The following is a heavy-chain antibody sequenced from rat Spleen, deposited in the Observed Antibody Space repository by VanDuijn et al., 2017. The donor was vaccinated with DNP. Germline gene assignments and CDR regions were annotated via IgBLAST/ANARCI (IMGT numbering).Heavy chain of an antibody. CDR2: ITTGGEIT. D-gene: IGHD1-11*01. V-gene: IGHV5-31*01. CDR1: GFTFNKDW. Sequence: EVQLVKSGGDPVQPGRSLTLSCVVSGFTFNKDWMTWVRQVPGKGLEWIASITTGGEITYYPDSVKGRFTISRDHATNTLYLRLNSLRSEDTAIYYCARDREDHNWFAYWGQGTLVTVSS. J-gene: IGHJ3*01. CDR3: ARDREDHNWFAY.